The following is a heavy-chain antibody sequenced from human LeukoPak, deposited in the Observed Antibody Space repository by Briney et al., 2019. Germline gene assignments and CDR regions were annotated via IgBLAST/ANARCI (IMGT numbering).Heavy chain of an antibody. J-gene: IGHJ4*02. CDR1: GGSISSGDW. Sequence: PSETLSLTCAVSGGSISSGDWWSWVRQPPGKGLEWIGDIYYSGTTNYNPSLKSRVTISVDKSKNQFSLRLSSVTAADTAVYYCARENYGLRLTDYWGQGALVTVSS. V-gene: IGHV4-4*02. CDR2: IYYSGTT. CDR3: ARENYGLRLTDY. D-gene: IGHD3-16*01.